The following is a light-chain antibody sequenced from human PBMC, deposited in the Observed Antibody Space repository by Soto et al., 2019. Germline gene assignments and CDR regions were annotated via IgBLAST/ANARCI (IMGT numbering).Light chain of an antibody. CDR3: MQARQTPFT. Sequence: EIVMTQSPLSLPVTPGEPASISCRSSQSLAHSNGYTYLDWYVQKPGQSPQLLIYLGSNRASGVPDRFSGSGSGTDFTLTINRVEAGDVGVYYCMQARQTPFTFGPGTKVDIK. CDR1: QSLAHSNGYTY. J-gene: IGKJ3*01. CDR2: LGS. V-gene: IGKV2-28*01.